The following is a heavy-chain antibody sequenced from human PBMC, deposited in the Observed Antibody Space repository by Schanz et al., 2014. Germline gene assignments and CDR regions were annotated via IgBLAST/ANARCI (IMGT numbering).Heavy chain of an antibody. Sequence: QVQLVQSGAEVKKPGASVKVSCKASGYTFTGYSMHWVRQAPGQGLEWMGWINPNSGDRNYAQKFQGRVTMTRDMSINTAYMELSRLRSDDSAVYYCASDFWSGYSHYYYGLDVWGRGTLVTVSS. CDR2: INPNSGDR. CDR3: ASDFWSGYSHYYYGLDV. V-gene: IGHV1-2*02. CDR1: GYTFTGYS. J-gene: IGHJ6*02. D-gene: IGHD3-3*01.